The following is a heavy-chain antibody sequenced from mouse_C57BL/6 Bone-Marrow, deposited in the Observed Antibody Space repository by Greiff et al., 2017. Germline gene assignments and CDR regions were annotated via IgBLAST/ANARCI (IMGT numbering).Heavy chain of an antibody. Sequence: LQLQQPGAELVKPGASVKLSCKASGYTFTSYWMHWVKQRPGQGLEWIGMIHPNSGSTNYNEKFKSKATLTVDKSSSTAYMQLSSLTSEDSAVYYCARDYSNYERAMDYWGQGTSVTVSS. CDR2: IHPNSGST. J-gene: IGHJ4*01. CDR3: ARDYSNYERAMDY. V-gene: IGHV1-64*01. D-gene: IGHD2-5*01. CDR1: GYTFTSYW.